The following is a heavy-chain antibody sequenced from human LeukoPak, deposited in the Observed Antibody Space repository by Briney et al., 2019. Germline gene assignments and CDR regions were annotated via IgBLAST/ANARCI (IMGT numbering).Heavy chain of an antibody. CDR1: GFTFTSSA. J-gene: IGHJ5*02. CDR2: IVVGSGNT. CDR3: AAGGYSYGYFSGWFDP. D-gene: IGHD5-18*01. Sequence: GTSVKVSCKASGFTFTSSAMQWVRQARGQRLEWIGWIVVGSGNTNYAQKFQERVTITRDMSASTAYMELSSLRSEDTAVYYCAAGGYSYGYFSGWFDPWGQGTLVTVSS. V-gene: IGHV1-58*02.